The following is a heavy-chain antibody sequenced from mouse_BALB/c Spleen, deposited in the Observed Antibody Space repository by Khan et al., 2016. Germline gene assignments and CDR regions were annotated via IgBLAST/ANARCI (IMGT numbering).Heavy chain of an antibody. D-gene: IGHD2-2*01. Sequence: EVQLQESGPGLVKPSQSLSLTCTVTGYSITSDYAWNWIRQFPGNKLEWMGYISYSGSTSYNPSLKRRISITRDTSKNQFFLQLNSVTTKAQAKSYFARSYGYRGFAYWGQGTLVTVSA. CDR3: ARSYGYRGFAY. CDR1: GYSITSDYA. V-gene: IGHV3-2*02. CDR2: ISYSGST. J-gene: IGHJ3*01.